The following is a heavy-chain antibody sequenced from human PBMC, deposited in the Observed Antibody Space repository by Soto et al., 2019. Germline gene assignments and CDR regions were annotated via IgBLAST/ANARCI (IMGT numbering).Heavy chain of an antibody. CDR1: GYTFTGYY. CDR2: INPNSGGT. V-gene: IGHV1-2*04. J-gene: IGHJ5*02. Sequence: QVQLVQSGAEVKKPGASVKVSCKASGYTFTGYYMHWVRQAPGQGLEWMGWINPNSGGTNYAQKFQGWVTMTRDTSISTAYRELSRLRSDDTAVYYCARGPEVRRATAPSRFDPWGQGTLVTVSS. CDR3: ARGPEVRRATAPSRFDP. D-gene: IGHD3-10*01.